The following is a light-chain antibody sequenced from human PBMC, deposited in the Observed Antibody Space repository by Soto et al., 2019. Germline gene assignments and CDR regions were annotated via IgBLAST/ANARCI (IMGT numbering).Light chain of an antibody. CDR1: QSISRY. CDR2: RTS. J-gene: IGKJ1*01. V-gene: IGKV3-20*01. CDR3: QQYGSSPRT. Sequence: IVLTQSPGTLSLSPGERTTLSCRASQSISRYLAWYQQKPGQAPRLLIYRTSNRATGIPARFSGSGSGTDFTLTISRLEPEDFAVYYCQQYGSSPRTFGQGTKVDIK.